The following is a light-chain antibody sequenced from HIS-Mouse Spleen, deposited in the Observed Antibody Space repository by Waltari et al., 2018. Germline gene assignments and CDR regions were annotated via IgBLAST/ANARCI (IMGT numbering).Light chain of an antibody. CDR3: QQLNSYPPT. J-gene: IGKJ1*01. Sequence: DIQLTQSPSFLSASVGDRVTITCRASQGISSYLAWYQQKPCKAPKLLIYAASTLQSGVPSRFSGSGSRTEFTLTISSLQPEDFATYYCQQLNSYPPTFGQGTKVEIK. V-gene: IGKV1-9*01. CDR1: QGISSY. CDR2: AAS.